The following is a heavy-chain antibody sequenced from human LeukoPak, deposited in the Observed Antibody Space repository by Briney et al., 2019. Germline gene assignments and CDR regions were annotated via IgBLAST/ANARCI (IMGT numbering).Heavy chain of an antibody. CDR1: GFTFSSYS. CDR3: ARDQPTDDPLWFGEDYMDV. V-gene: IGHV3-21*04. Sequence: GGSLRLSCAASGFTFSSYSMNWVRQAPGKGLEWVSSISSSSSYIYYADSVKGRFTISRDNAKNSLYLQMNSLRAEDTAVYYCARDQPTDDPLWFGEDYMDVWGKGTTVTISS. J-gene: IGHJ6*03. D-gene: IGHD3-10*01. CDR2: ISSSSSYI.